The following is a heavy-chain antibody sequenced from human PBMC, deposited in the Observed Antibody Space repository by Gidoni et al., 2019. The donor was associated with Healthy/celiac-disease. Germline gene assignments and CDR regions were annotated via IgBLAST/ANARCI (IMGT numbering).Heavy chain of an antibody. Sequence: QVQLQQWGAGLLKPSETLSLTCAVYGGSFSGYYWSWIRQPPGKGLEWIGEINHSGSTNYNPSLKSRVTISVDTSKNQFSLKLSSVTAADTAVYYCAREVVVPATAPYYMDVWGKGTTVTVSS. V-gene: IGHV4-34*01. CDR1: GGSFSGYY. CDR3: AREVVVPATAPYYMDV. J-gene: IGHJ6*03. D-gene: IGHD2-2*01. CDR2: INHSGST.